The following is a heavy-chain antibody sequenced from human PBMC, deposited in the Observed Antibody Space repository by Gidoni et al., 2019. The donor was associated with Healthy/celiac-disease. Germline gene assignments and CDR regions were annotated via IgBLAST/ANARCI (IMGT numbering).Heavy chain of an antibody. V-gene: IGHV1-69*01. D-gene: IGHD2-15*01. CDR1: GGTFSSYA. CDR2: IIPIFGTA. J-gene: IGHJ6*02. CDR3: ARAVVAAKSYYYYYGMDV. Sequence: VQLVQSGAEVTKPGSSVTVSCKASGGTFSSYAISWVRQAPGQGLEWMGGIIPIFGTANYAKKFQGRVTITADESTSTAYMELSSLRSEDTAVYYCARAVVAAKSYYYYYGMDVWGQGTTVTVSS.